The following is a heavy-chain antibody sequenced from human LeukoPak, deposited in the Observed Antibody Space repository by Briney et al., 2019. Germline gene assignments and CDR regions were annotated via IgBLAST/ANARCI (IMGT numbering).Heavy chain of an antibody. CDR3: AKFHGDYDYYYYMDV. CDR1: GFTFSSYG. Sequence: PGGSLRLSCAASGFTFSSYGMHWVRQAPGRGLEWVAVISYDGSNKYYADSVKGRFTISRDNSKNTLYLQMNSLRAEGTAVYYCAKFHGDYDYYYYMDVWGKGTTVTVSS. CDR2: ISYDGSNK. D-gene: IGHD4-17*01. J-gene: IGHJ6*03. V-gene: IGHV3-30*18.